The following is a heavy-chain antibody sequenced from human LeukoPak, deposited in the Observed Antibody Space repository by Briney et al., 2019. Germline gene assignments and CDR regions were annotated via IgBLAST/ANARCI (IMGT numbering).Heavy chain of an antibody. CDR2: IYHSGNT. Sequence: PSETLSLTCTVSGDSIKNYYWSWIRQSSGKGLEWIGYIYHSGNTNYNPSLKSRLTMSIDTSKNQFSLNLDSVTAANTAVYYCARGNYGSGSYYVVDFDYWGQGTLVTVSS. CDR1: GDSIKNYY. V-gene: IGHV4-59*01. CDR3: ARGNYGSGSYYVVDFDY. D-gene: IGHD3-10*01. J-gene: IGHJ4*02.